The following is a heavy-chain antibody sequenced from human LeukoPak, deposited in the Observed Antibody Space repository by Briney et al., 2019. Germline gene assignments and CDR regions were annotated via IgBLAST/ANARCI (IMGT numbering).Heavy chain of an antibody. D-gene: IGHD3-10*01. J-gene: IGHJ4*02. CDR1: GFTFSSYA. Sequence: GGSLRLSCAASGFTFSSYAMSWVRQAPGKGLEWVSAFSGSGGSTYYADSVKGRFTISRDNSKNTLYLQMNSLRAEDTAVYYCARGPAYGSGKFGPFDYWGQGTLVTVSS. CDR2: FSGSGGST. V-gene: IGHV3-23*01. CDR3: ARGPAYGSGKFGPFDY.